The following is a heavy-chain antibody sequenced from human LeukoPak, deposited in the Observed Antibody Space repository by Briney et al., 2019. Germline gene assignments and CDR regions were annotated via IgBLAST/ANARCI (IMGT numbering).Heavy chain of an antibody. D-gene: IGHD6-19*01. Sequence: PGGSLRLSCAASGFTFSNLAMGWVRQAPEKGLEWVSVISDSGGTTYYADSVKGRFTISRDNSRNTLYLQMNSLRVEDTAVYYCAKDARRSSGWYFFDHWGQGTLVTVSS. CDR2: ISDSGGTT. CDR1: GFTFSNLA. V-gene: IGHV3-23*01. CDR3: AKDARRSSGWYFFDH. J-gene: IGHJ4*02.